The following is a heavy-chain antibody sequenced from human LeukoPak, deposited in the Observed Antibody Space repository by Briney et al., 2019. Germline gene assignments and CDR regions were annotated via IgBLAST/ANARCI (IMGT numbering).Heavy chain of an antibody. CDR1: GYTFTSYD. CDR2: MNPNSGNT. J-gene: IGHJ4*02. V-gene: IGHV1-8*02. D-gene: IGHD3-10*01. CDR3: ARDLPSMIRGVKGY. Sequence: ASVKVSSKASGYTFTSYDINWVRQATGQGLEWMGWMNPNSGNTGYAQKLQGRISMTTDTSTSTAYMELRSLRSDDTAVYYCARDLPSMIRGVKGYWGQGTLVTVSS.